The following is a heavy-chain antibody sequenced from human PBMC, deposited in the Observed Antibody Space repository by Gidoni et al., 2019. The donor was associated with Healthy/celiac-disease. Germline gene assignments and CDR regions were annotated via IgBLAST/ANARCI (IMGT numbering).Heavy chain of an antibody. J-gene: IGHJ6*03. V-gene: IGHV4-59*01. CDR1: GGSISSSY. Sequence: QVQLQESGPGLVKPSETLSLTCTVSGGSISSSYWSWIRQPPGKGLEWIGYIYYSGSTNYNPSLKRRVTISVDTSKNQFSLKLSSVTAADTAVYYCARGIGWVFGVVTSYYYYMDVWGKGTTVTVSS. D-gene: IGHD3-3*01. CDR3: ARGIGWVFGVVTSYYYYMDV. CDR2: IYYSGST.